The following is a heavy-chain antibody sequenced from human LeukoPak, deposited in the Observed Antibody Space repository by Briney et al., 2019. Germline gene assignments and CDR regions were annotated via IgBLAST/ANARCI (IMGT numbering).Heavy chain of an antibody. CDR1: GGTFSSYA. CDR2: IIPIFGTA. D-gene: IGHD1-14*01. Sequence: ASVKVSCKASGGTFSSYAISWVRQAPGQGLEWMGGIIPIFGTANYAQKFQGRVTITADESTSTAYMELSSLRSEDTAVYYCASRPYVLSNHLHGPYYFDYWGQGTLVTVSS. V-gene: IGHV1-69*13. J-gene: IGHJ4*02. CDR3: ASRPYVLSNHLHGPYYFDY.